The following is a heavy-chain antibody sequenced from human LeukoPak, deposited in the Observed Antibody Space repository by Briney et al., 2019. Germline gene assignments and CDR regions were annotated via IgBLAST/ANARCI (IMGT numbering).Heavy chain of an antibody. V-gene: IGHV3-48*03. Sequence: GGSLRLSCAASGLTFSGYEMNLVRQAPGKGLEWVSYISSGGSTIYYADSVKGRLTISRDNAKNSLYLQMNSLRAEDTAVYYCARQRFSTMIVVVIGEFDYWGQGTLVTVSS. CDR1: GLTFSGYE. J-gene: IGHJ4*02. CDR2: ISSGGSTI. CDR3: ARQRFSTMIVVVIGEFDY. D-gene: IGHD3-22*01.